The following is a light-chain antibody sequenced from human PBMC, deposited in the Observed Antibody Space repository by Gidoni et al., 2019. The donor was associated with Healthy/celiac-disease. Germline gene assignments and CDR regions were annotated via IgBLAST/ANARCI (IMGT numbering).Light chain of an antibody. CDR2: GAS. J-gene: IGKJ1*01. CDR3: QQYGSSPRT. V-gene: IGKV3-20*01. Sequence: QSVSSSYLAWYQQKPGQAPRLLIYGASSRATGIPDRFSGSGSGTDFTLTISRLEPEDFAVYYCQQYGSSPRTFGQGTKVEIK. CDR1: QSVSSSY.